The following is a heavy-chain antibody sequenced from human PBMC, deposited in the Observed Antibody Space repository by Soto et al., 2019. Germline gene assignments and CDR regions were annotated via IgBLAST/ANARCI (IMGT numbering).Heavy chain of an antibody. Sequence: GGSLKISCSGSGYSFASHWVAWVRQMPEKGLEWIGTIYPGDSDTKYSPAFRGQVTISADTSASTAYLQWRSLEATDSAIYYCARYSGSYWHYLDFWGQGTLVPVSS. CDR3: ARYSGSYWHYLDF. CDR1: GYSFASHW. V-gene: IGHV5-51*01. D-gene: IGHD1-26*01. CDR2: IYPGDSDT. J-gene: IGHJ4*02.